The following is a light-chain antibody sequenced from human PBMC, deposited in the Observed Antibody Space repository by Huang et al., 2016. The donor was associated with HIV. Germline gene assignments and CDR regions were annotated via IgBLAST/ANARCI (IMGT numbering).Light chain of an antibody. Sequence: EIVLTQFPGTLSLSPGERDTLSCRASQSFSSSSLAWYQQTPGQAPRLLIYGASSRATGIPDRFSGSGSGTDFTLTISRLEPEDLAVYYCQQYGSSPGTFGQGTKVEI. CDR2: GAS. CDR3: QQYGSSPGT. J-gene: IGKJ1*01. V-gene: IGKV3-20*01. CDR1: QSFSSSS.